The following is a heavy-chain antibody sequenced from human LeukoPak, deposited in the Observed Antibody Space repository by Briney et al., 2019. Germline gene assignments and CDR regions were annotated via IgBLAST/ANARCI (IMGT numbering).Heavy chain of an antibody. CDR2: INHSGST. V-gene: IGHV4-34*01. CDR3: ARGAYYYDSSGYYEAAAFDI. D-gene: IGHD3-22*01. J-gene: IGHJ3*02. CDR1: GGSFSGYY. Sequence: SETLSLTCAVYGGSFSGYYWSWIRQPPGKGLEWIGEINHSGSTNYNPPLKSRVTISVDTSKNQFSLKLSSVTAADTAVYYCARGAYYYDSSGYYEAAAFDIWGQGTMVTVSS.